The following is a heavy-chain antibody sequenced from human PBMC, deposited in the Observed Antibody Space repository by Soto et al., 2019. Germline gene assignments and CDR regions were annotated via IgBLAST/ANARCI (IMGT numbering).Heavy chain of an antibody. CDR1: GFTFSSYG. V-gene: IGHV3-30*18. Sequence: VGSLRLSCAASGFTFSSYGMHWVRQAPGKGLEWVAVISYDGSNKYYADSVKGRFTISRDNSKNTLYLQMNSLRAEDTAVYYCAKDRSPRITIFGVVIQSWGQGTLVTVSS. CDR3: AKDRSPRITIFGVVIQS. CDR2: ISYDGSNK. D-gene: IGHD3-3*01. J-gene: IGHJ5*02.